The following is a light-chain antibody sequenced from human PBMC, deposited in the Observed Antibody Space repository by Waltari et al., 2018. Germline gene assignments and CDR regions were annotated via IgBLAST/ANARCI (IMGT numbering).Light chain of an antibody. Sequence: QSALLQPPSVSCSPGQSIPIPCTGTISNIWSYTLVSWYQQYPGQAPKVMIYEVYTRPSGVYKRFAGTKSGNTASLTSSGLQAEDETDYYCCSYAGSNSWVFGGGTKVTVL. CDR3: CSYAGSNSWV. V-gene: IGLV2-23*02. J-gene: IGLJ3*02. CDR1: ISNIWSYTL. CDR2: EVY.